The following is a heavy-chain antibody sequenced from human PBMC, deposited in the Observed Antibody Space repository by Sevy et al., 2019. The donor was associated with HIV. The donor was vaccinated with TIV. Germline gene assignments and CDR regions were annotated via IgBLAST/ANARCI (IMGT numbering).Heavy chain of an antibody. J-gene: IGHJ3*02. CDR3: ARFSYSSSWYPYDAFDI. CDR2: MNPNSGNT. D-gene: IGHD6-13*01. Sequence: ASVKVSCKASGYTFTSYDINWVRQATGQGLEWMGWMNPNSGNTGYAQKFQGRDTMTRNTSISTAYMELSSLRSEDTAVYYCARFSYSSSWYPYDAFDIWGQGTMVTDSS. V-gene: IGHV1-8*01. CDR1: GYTFTSYD.